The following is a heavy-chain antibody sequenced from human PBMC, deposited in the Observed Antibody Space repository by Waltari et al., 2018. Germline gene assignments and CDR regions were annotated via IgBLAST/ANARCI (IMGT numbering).Heavy chain of an antibody. CDR2: IYYSGST. Sequence: QVQLQESGPGLVKPSETLSLTCTVSGGSISSYYWSWIRQPPGKGLEWIGYIYYSGSTNYNPSLKSRVTISVDTSKNQFSLKLSSVTAADTAVYYCARVPPGMTFDIWGQGTMVTVSS. CDR1: GGSISSYY. D-gene: IGHD1-26*01. V-gene: IGHV4-59*01. CDR3: ARVPPGMTFDI. J-gene: IGHJ3*02.